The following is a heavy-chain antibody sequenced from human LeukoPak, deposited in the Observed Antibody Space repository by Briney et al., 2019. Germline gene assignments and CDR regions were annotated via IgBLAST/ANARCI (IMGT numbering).Heavy chain of an antibody. J-gene: IGHJ4*02. CDR1: GASISSYY. Sequence: SETLSLTCTVSGASISSYYWSWIRQPPGKGLEWIGYIYYSGSTNYNPSLKSRVTISVDTSKNQFSLKLSSVTAADTAVYYCARGGAEYQLLSYFDYWGQGTLVTVSS. CDR3: ARGGAEYQLLSYFDY. V-gene: IGHV4-59*01. CDR2: IYYSGST. D-gene: IGHD2-2*01.